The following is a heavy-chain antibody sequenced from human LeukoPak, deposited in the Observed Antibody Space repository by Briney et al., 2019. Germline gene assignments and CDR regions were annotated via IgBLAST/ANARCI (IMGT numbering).Heavy chain of an antibody. Sequence: GGSLRLSCAASGFTISDYYMTWIRQAPGKGLEWVSYIRTTGNIIYYADSVKGRFTISRDNAKNSLYLQMNSLRAEDTALYYCARLRNYYDSSPYFDYWGQGTLVTVSS. J-gene: IGHJ4*02. V-gene: IGHV3-11*04. CDR3: ARLRNYYDSSPYFDY. CDR1: GFTISDYY. CDR2: IRTTGNII. D-gene: IGHD3-22*01.